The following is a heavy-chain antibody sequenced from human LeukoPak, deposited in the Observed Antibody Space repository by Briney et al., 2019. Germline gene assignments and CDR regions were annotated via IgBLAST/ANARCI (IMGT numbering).Heavy chain of an antibody. CDR2: IYYSGST. CDR3: ARSKPATVVTRDYWYFDL. Sequence: PSETLSLTCTVSGGSISSYYWSWIRQPPGEGLEWIGYIYYSGSTNYNPSLKSRVTISVDTSKNQFSLKLSSVTAADTAVYYCARSKPATVVTRDYWYFDLWGRGTLVTVSS. CDR1: GGSISSYY. D-gene: IGHD4-23*01. J-gene: IGHJ2*01. V-gene: IGHV4-59*01.